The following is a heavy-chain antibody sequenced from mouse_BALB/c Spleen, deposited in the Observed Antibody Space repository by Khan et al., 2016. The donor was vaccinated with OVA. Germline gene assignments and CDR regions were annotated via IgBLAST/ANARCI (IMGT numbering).Heavy chain of an antibody. CDR2: INPYNGGT. CDR1: GYTFTNYV. D-gene: IGHD4-1*01. CDR3: ARGNWQSYYFDY. V-gene: IGHV1S136*01. Sequence: VQLKQSGPELVKPGASVKMSCKASGYTFTNYVLHWVKQKPGQGLEWIGYINPYNGGTKYNEKFKGKATLASDKSSITAYMELSSLTSEDSAVYYFARGNWQSYYFDYWGQGTTLTRSS. J-gene: IGHJ2*01.